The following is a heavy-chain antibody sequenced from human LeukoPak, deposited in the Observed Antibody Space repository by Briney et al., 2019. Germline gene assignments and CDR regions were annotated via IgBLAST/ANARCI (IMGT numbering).Heavy chain of an antibody. J-gene: IGHJ6*02. D-gene: IGHD5-12*01. CDR3: ARWDPYDSRYYGMDV. V-gene: IGHV1-18*01. Sequence: ASVKVSCKASGYTFTSYGISWVRQAPGQGLEWMGWISAYNGNTNYAQKLQGRVTMTTDTSTSTAYMELSSLRSEDTAVYYCARWDPYDSRYYGMDVWGQGTTVTVSS. CDR1: GYTFTSYG. CDR2: ISAYNGNT.